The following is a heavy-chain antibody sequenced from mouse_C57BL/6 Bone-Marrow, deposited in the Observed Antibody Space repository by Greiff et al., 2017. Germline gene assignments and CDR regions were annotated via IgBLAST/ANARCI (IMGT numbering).Heavy chain of an antibody. CDR2: IDPSDSYT. D-gene: IGHD3-2*02. CDR1: GYTFTSYW. Sequence: VQLQQPGAELVMPGASVKLSCKASGYTFTSYWMHWVKQRPGQGLEWIGEIDPSDSYTNYNQKFKGKSTLTVDKSSSTAYMQPSSLTSEDSAVYYCARRELRRTPYYAMDYWGQGTSVTGSS. J-gene: IGHJ4*01. CDR3: ARRELRRTPYYAMDY. V-gene: IGHV1-69*01.